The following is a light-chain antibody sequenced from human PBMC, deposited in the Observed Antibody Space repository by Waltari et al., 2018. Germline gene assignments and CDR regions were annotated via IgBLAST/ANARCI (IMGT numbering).Light chain of an antibody. Sequence: DIQMTQSPSSLSASVGDRVTITCRASRGISNSLAWYQQKVGKAPKLLLYAASRLESGVPSRFSGSGSGTDYTLTISNLQAEDFATYYCQQYFSAWTFGQGTKVEIK. J-gene: IGKJ1*01. V-gene: IGKV1-NL1*01. CDR1: RGISNS. CDR2: AAS. CDR3: QQYFSAWT.